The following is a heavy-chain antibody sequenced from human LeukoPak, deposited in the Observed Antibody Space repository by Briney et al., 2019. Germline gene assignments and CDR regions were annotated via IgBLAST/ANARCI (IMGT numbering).Heavy chain of an antibody. V-gene: IGHV3-48*03. J-gene: IGHJ4*02. CDR1: GFTFSSYE. D-gene: IGHD1-26*01. CDR2: ISSSGSTT. Sequence: GGSLRLSCAASGFTFSSYEMTWVRQAPGKGLEWVPYISSSGSTTHYADSVKGRFTFSRDNAKNSLYLQMNSPRAEDTAVYYCARDQRGSYYGFFDYWGQGTLVTVSS. CDR3: ARDQRGSYYGFFDY.